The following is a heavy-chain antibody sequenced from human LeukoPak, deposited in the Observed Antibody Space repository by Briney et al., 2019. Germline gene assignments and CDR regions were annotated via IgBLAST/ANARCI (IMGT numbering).Heavy chain of an antibody. J-gene: IGHJ2*01. V-gene: IGHV3-13*04. D-gene: IGHD3-22*01. Sequence: GGSLRLSCAASGFTFSNYDMHWVRQATRKGLEWVSAIGTAGDTYYTGCVKGRFTISRENAKNSLYLQMNSLSAGDTAVYYCARESDDYGSSAGYFDLWGRGTLVTVSS. CDR3: ARESDDYGSSAGYFDL. CDR1: GFTFSNYD. CDR2: IGTAGDT.